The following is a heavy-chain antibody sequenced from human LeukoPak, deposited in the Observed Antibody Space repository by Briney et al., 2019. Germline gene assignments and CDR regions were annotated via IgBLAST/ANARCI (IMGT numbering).Heavy chain of an antibody. J-gene: IGHJ4*02. Sequence: GGSLRLSCAASGFTFSNYDMHWVRQAPGKGLEWVAFIRYDGGNKYYADSVKGRFTISRDNAKNSLYLQMNSLRAEDTAVYYCAREFTSAYSGSSRGLWGQGTLVTVSS. CDR2: IRYDGGNK. V-gene: IGHV3-30*02. CDR3: AREFTSAYSGSSRGL. D-gene: IGHD1-26*01. CDR1: GFTFSNYD.